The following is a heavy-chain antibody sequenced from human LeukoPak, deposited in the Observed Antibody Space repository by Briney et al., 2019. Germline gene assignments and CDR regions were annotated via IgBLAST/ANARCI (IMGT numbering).Heavy chain of an antibody. V-gene: IGHV4-4*07. CDR3: TRGAGWLIDY. D-gene: IGHD3-16*01. J-gene: IGHJ4*02. CDR2: LYTSGST. Sequence: PSETLSLTCTVSGGSISSYYWSWIRQPAGKGLEWIGRLYTSGSTNYNPSLKSRITMSVDTSKNQFSLKLNSVTTADTAVYYCTRGAGWLIDYWGQGILVTVSS. CDR1: GGSISSYY.